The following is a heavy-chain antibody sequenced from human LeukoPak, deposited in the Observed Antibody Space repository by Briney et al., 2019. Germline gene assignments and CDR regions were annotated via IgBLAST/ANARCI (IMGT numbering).Heavy chain of an antibody. J-gene: IGHJ5*01. V-gene: IGHV5-51*01. CDR2: IHPADSDT. CDR1: GHSFINYW. D-gene: IGHD3-22*01. Sequence: GESLKISCKASGHSFINYWIGWVRQMPGRGQEWMGIIHPADSDTVYSPSLQGQVTISADKSISTVYLQWSSLQASDTAVYYCARRYFYSTEFDSWGQGTLVTVSS. CDR3: ARRYFYSTEFDS.